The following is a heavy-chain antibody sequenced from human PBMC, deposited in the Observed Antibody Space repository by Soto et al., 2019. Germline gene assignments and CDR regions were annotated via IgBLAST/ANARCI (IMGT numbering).Heavy chain of an antibody. CDR2: VYHTGRT. CDR1: GGSISSYY. D-gene: IGHD3-3*01. CDR3: ARDFAYFDS. J-gene: IGHJ4*02. V-gene: IGHV4-59*01. Sequence: KPSETLSLTCTVSGGSISSYYWSWIRQPPGKGLEWIGYVYHTGRTSYNPSLKSRVSISMDTSKNQFSLNLDSVTAADTAVYFCARDFAYFDSWGQGTPVTVSS.